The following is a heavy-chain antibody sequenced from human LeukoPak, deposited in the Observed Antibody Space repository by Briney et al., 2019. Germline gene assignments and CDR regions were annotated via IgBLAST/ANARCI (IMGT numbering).Heavy chain of an antibody. V-gene: IGHV3-9*01. J-gene: IGHJ4*02. CDR3: AKASRRELRAHLDF. CDR2: ILWNSASI. CDR1: GFIFDGYA. D-gene: IGHD1-7*01. Sequence: SGGSLRLSCAASGFIFDGYAMHWVRQAPGKGLEWVAGILWNSASIDYADSVKGRFSISRDNGKKSLYLQMNSLREEDTAFYYCAKASRRELRAHLDFWGLGTLVTVSS.